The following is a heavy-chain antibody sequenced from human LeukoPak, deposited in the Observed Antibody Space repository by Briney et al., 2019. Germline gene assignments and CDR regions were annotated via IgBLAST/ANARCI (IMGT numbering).Heavy chain of an antibody. CDR2: ITSSSGYI. CDR3: TRSDDYGDYLVDY. J-gene: IGHJ4*02. V-gene: IGHV3-21*01. D-gene: IGHD4-17*01. CDR1: GFTFSTYA. Sequence: GGSLRLSCAASGFTFSTYAMNWVRQAPGKGLEWVSTITSSSGYIYYADSMKGRFTTSRDSAKNSLYLQMTSLRAEDTAVYYCTRSDDYGDYLVDYWGQGTLVTASS.